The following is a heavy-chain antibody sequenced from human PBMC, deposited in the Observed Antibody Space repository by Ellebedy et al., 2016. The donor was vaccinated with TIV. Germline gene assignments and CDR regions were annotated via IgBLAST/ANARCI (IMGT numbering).Heavy chain of an antibody. D-gene: IGHD1-26*01. V-gene: IGHV3-23*01. J-gene: IGHJ3*02. CDR1: GLTFSNNA. CDR3: SKERATGSYSTDVCDI. Sequence: GESLKISCAASGLTFSNNAMSWVRQAPGKGLEWVSAISDSGSTTYYADSVKGRFTISRDNSRNTVYLQMNSLTAEDTAVYYCSKERATGSYSTDVCDIWGQGTMVTVSS. CDR2: ISDSGSTT.